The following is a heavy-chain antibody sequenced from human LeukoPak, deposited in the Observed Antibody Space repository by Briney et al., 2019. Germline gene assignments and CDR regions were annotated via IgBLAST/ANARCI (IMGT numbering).Heavy chain of an antibody. J-gene: IGHJ3*02. Sequence: GGSLRLSCAASGFTFSSYAMHWVRQAPGKGLEWVAIISYGGSNEYYADSVKGRFTISRDNSKNTLYLQMNSLRAEDTAVYYCARKVPTVTYPDAFDIWGQGTMVTVSS. V-gene: IGHV3-30-3*01. CDR3: ARKVPTVTYPDAFDI. CDR2: ISYGGSNE. D-gene: IGHD4-17*01. CDR1: GFTFSSYA.